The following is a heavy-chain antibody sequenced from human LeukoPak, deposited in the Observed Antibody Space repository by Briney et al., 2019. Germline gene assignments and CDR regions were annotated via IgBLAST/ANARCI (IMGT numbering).Heavy chain of an antibody. CDR2: ISGSSSYI. Sequence: GGSLRLSCAASGFTVSSNYMSWVRQAPGKGLEWVSSISGSSSYIYYADSVKGRFTISRHNAKNSLYLQMNSLRAEDTAVYYCARAGGDSSGWPGGYYYGMDVWGQGTTVTVSS. CDR1: GFTVSSNY. V-gene: IGHV3-21*01. J-gene: IGHJ6*02. D-gene: IGHD6-19*01. CDR3: ARAGGDSSGWPGGYYYGMDV.